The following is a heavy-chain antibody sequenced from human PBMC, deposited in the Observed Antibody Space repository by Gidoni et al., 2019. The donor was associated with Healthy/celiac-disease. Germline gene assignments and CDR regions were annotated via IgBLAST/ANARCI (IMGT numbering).Heavy chain of an antibody. D-gene: IGHD6-19*01. Sequence: EVQLVESGGGLIQPGGSLRLSCAASGFTVSRTYMSWVRQAPGKGLEWVSVIYSGGSTYYADSVKGRFTISRDNSKNTLYLQMNSLRAEDTAVYYCARDYRNKGSGWSWGDWYFDLWGRGTLVTVSS. CDR2: IYSGGST. V-gene: IGHV3-53*01. CDR1: GFTVSRTY. CDR3: ARDYRNKGSGWSWGDWYFDL. J-gene: IGHJ2*01.